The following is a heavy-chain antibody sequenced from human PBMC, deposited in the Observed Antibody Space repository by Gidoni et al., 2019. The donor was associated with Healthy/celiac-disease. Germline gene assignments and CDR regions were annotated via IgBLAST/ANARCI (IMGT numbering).Heavy chain of an antibody. V-gene: IGHV4-34*01. CDR2: INHSGSH. D-gene: IGHD6-19*01. J-gene: IGHJ4*02. Sequence: QVQLQQWGAGLLKPAETLPLTAAVYGGSFSGSYWSWIRQPPGTGLEWIGEINHSGSHNYNPSLKSRGTISVDTSKDQFSLELSSVTAADTAVYYCARLSRGQWLVPSDYWGQGTLVTVSS. CDR1: GGSFSGSY. CDR3: ARLSRGQWLVPSDY.